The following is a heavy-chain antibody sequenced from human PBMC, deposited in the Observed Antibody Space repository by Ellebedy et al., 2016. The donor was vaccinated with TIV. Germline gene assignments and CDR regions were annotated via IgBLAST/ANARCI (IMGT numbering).Heavy chain of an antibody. Sequence: MPSETLSLTCSVSGGSISSYFWSWIRQPPGKGQEWIGNIFYSGRTNYNPSLKSRVTISVDTSKNQFSLKLSSVTAADTAVFYCASGFSYGLLDYWGQGTLVAVSS. V-gene: IGHV4-59*01. CDR3: ASGFSYGLLDY. CDR2: IFYSGRT. CDR1: GGSISSYF. D-gene: IGHD5-18*01. J-gene: IGHJ4*02.